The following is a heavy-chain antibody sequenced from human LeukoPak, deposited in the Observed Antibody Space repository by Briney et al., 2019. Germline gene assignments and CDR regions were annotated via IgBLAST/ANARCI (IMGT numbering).Heavy chain of an antibody. CDR2: ISGSGGST. J-gene: IGHJ4*02. Sequence: GGSLSLSGAASGFTFSSYAMSWVRQAPGKGLEWVSVISGSGGSTYYADSVKGRFTISRDNSKNTLYLQMNSLRAEDTAVYYCAKAVAGTFDYWGQGTLVTVSS. CDR3: AKAVAGTFDY. CDR1: GFTFSSYA. V-gene: IGHV3-23*01. D-gene: IGHD6-19*01.